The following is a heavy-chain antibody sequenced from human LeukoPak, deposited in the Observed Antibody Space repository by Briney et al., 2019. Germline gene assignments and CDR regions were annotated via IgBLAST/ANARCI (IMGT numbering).Heavy chain of an antibody. CDR2: IESDGSST. CDR3: ARYSGSWHAVDY. V-gene: IGHV3-74*01. Sequence: GGSLRLSCEASGFTFSNYWMHWVRQAPGKGLVWVSRIESDGSSTSYADFAKGRFTISRDNAKNTLYLQMNSLRAEDTAVYYFARYSGSWHAVDYWGQGTLVTVSS. CDR1: GFTFSNYW. J-gene: IGHJ4*02. D-gene: IGHD1-26*01.